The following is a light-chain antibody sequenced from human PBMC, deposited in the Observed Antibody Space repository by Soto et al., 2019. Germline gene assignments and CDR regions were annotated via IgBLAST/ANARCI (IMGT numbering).Light chain of an antibody. V-gene: IGKV3-15*01. CDR2: GAS. CDR1: QTVSSN. J-gene: IGKJ2*01. Sequence: EVVMTQSPATLSVSSGERATLSCRASQTVSSNLAWYQQKPGQAPRLLIYGASTRATGIPARFSGSGSGTDFTLTISSLQSEDFAVYYCQQYNNWPPVYTFGQGTKLEIK. CDR3: QQYNNWPPVYT.